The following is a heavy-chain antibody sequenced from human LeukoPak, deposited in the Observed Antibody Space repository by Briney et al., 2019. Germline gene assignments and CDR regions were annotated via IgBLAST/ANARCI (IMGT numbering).Heavy chain of an antibody. Sequence: GGSLRLSCAASGFTFSSYWMSWVRQAPGKGLEWVANIKQGGSAQYYVDSVKGRFTISRDNAKNSLYLQMNSLRAEDTAVYYCARVNYYDSSGYYYSSYYYYYMDVWGKGTTVTVSS. D-gene: IGHD3-22*01. V-gene: IGHV3-7*01. CDR3: ARVNYYDSSGYYYSSYYYYYMDV. J-gene: IGHJ6*03. CDR1: GFTFSSYW. CDR2: IKQGGSAQ.